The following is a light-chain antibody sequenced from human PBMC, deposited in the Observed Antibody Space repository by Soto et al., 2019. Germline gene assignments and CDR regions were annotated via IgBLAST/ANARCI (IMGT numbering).Light chain of an antibody. CDR2: AAS. CDR3: QRYETYPT. J-gene: IGKJ4*01. CDR1: QNINRW. V-gene: IGKV1D-16*01. Sequence: DIQMTQSPSSLSASVGDRVTITCRASQNINRWLAWYQQKSDKAPKSLIYAASNLQSWVPSRFSGSGSGTDFTLTISNLQPEDFATYYCQRYETYPTFGGGTKVEIQ.